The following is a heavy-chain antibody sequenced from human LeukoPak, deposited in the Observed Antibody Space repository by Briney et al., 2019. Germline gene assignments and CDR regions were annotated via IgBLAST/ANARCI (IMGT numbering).Heavy chain of an antibody. Sequence: GGSLRLSCAASGFTFSNFAMSWVRQAPGKGLEWVSSITSSDVSTYYSDSVKGRFSISRDSSKSTLYLQMNSLRAEDTAVYYCAKVTPLWGYSVLFGYWGQGTLVTVSS. J-gene: IGHJ4*02. D-gene: IGHD3-16*01. CDR1: GFTFSNFA. CDR3: AKVTPLWGYSVLFGY. V-gene: IGHV3-23*01. CDR2: ITSSDVST.